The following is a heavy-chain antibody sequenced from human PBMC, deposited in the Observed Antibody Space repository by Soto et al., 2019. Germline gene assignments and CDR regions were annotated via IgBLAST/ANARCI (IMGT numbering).Heavy chain of an antibody. CDR2: ISGSGGST. V-gene: IGHV3-23*01. CDR1: GFTFSSYA. D-gene: IGHD5-18*01. CDR3: AKWIQQNYYYYGMTS. Sequence: EVQLLESGGGLVQPGGSLRLSCAASGFTFSSYAMSWVRQAPGKGLEWVSAISGSGGSTYYADSVKGRFTISRDNSKNTLYLQMNSLRAEDTAVYYCAKWIQQNYYYYGMTSGAKGPRSPSP. J-gene: IGHJ6*02.